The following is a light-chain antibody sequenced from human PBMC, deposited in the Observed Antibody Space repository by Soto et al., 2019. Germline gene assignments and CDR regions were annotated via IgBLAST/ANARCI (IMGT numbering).Light chain of an antibody. Sequence: DIQMTQSPSTLSASVGDRVTIPCRPSQSISSWLAWYQQKPGKAPKLLIYEASSLESGVPSRFSGSGSGTEFTLTISSLQADDVATYYCQQYNSYSETFGQGTKVEIK. J-gene: IGKJ1*01. CDR2: EAS. CDR1: QSISSW. V-gene: IGKV1-5*01. CDR3: QQYNSYSET.